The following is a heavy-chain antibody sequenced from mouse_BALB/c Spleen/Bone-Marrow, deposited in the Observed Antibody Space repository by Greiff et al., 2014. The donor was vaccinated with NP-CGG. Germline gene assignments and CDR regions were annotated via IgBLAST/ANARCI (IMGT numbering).Heavy chain of an antibody. CDR3: AHDAPFTY. CDR1: GFNIKDTF. J-gene: IGHJ3*01. D-gene: IGHD2-3*01. V-gene: IGHV14-3*02. CDR2: IDPASGNT. Sequence: VHVKQSGADLVKPGASVKLSCTTSGFNIKDTFMHWVKQRPEQGLEWMGRIDPASGNTKYDPKFQGKATITANTSSNKVSLQLSGLTSEDTAVYYCAHDAPFTYWGQGTLVTVSA.